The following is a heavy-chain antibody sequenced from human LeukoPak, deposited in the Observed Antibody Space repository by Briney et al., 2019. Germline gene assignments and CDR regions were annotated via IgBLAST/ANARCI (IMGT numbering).Heavy chain of an antibody. Sequence: ASVKVSCKASEYTFTGHYLHWVRQAPGQGLEWMGWIDPNSGGVNYAQKFQGRVTMTTDTSTSTAYMELRSLRSDDTAVYYCARSHQYYYDSSGYEVDYWGQGTLVTVSS. CDR2: IDPNSGGV. CDR1: EYTFTGHY. CDR3: ARSHQYYYDSSGYEVDY. V-gene: IGHV1-2*02. J-gene: IGHJ4*02. D-gene: IGHD3-22*01.